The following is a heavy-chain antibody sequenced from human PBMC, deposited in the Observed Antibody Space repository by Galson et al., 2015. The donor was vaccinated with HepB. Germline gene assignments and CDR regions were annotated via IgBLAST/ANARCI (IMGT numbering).Heavy chain of an antibody. Sequence: SLRLSCAASGFTFSSYWRSWVRQAPGKGLEWVANIKQDGSEKYYVDSVKGRFTISRDNAKNSLYLQMNSLRAEDKAVYYCARGDSGYDYWGQGTLVTVSS. D-gene: IGHD3-22*01. V-gene: IGHV3-7*04. CDR1: GFTFSSYW. CDR3: ARGDSGYDY. CDR2: IKQDGSEK. J-gene: IGHJ4*02.